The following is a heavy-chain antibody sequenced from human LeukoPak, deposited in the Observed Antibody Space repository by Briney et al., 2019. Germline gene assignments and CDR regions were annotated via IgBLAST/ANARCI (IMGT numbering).Heavy chain of an antibody. CDR1: GYTFTGYY. D-gene: IGHD3-10*01. Sequence: ASVKVSRKASGYTFTGYYMHWVRQAPGQGLEWMGWINPNSGGTNYAQKFQGRVTMTRDTSISTAYMELSRLRSDDTAVYYCARDPMAMVRGVIWDWFDPWGQGTLVTVSS. CDR3: ARDPMAMVRGVIWDWFDP. J-gene: IGHJ5*02. CDR2: INPNSGGT. V-gene: IGHV1-2*02.